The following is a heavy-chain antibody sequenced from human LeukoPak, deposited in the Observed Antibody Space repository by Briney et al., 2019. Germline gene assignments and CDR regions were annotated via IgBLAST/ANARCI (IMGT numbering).Heavy chain of an antibody. Sequence: GGSPRLSCSASGFTFSSYSMHWVRQAPGKGLEYVSSITNNGGSTYYADSVKGRFAISRDNSKNTLYLQMSSLRAEGTAVYYCVKRDAGGYYYYDSWGQGTLVTVSS. CDR1: GFTFSSYS. CDR3: VKRDAGGYYYYDS. D-gene: IGHD3-22*01. V-gene: IGHV3-64D*09. J-gene: IGHJ4*02. CDR2: ITNNGGST.